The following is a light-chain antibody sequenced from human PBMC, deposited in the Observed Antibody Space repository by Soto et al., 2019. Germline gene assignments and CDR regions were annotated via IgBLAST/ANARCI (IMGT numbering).Light chain of an antibody. J-gene: IGLJ2*01. V-gene: IGLV4-69*01. CDR1: REHSGYA. Sequence: QPVLTQSPSASASLGDSVKLTCTLSREHSGYAIAWHQQQPEKGPRYLMKVNSDGSHSKGDGIPDRFSGSSSGAERYLTISSRQSEDEADYYCQTWGTIIEEVVFGGGTQLTVL. CDR3: QTWGTIIEEVV. CDR2: VNSDGSH.